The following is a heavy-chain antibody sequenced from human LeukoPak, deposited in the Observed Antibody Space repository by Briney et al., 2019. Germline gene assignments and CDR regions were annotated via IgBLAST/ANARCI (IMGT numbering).Heavy chain of an antibody. CDR2: ISSSGSTI. V-gene: IGHV3-11*01. CDR1: GFTFSDYY. CDR3: ARDFNSSWSSYGMDV. D-gene: IGHD6-13*01. J-gene: IGHJ6*02. Sequence: GGSLRLSCAASGFTFSDYYMSWIRQAPGKGLEWVSYISSSGSTIYYADSVKGRFTISRDNAKNSLYLQMNSLRAEDTAVYYCARDFNSSWSSYGMDVWGQGTTVTVSS.